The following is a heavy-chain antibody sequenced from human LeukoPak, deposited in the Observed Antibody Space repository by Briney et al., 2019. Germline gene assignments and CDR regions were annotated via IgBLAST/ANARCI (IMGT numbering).Heavy chain of an antibody. CDR1: GFTFSSYS. J-gene: IGHJ6*02. CDR2: ISSSSSYI. Sequence: GGSLRLSCAASGFTFSSYSMNWVRQAPGKGLEWVSSISSSSSYIYYADLVKGRFTISRDNAKNSLYLQMNSLRAEDTAVYYCARVDSSSSVYYYGMDVWGQGTTVTVSS. V-gene: IGHV3-21*01. CDR3: ARVDSSSSVYYYGMDV. D-gene: IGHD6-6*01.